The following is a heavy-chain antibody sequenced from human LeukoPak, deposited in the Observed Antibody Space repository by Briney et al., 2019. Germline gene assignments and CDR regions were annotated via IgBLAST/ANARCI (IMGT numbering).Heavy chain of an antibody. V-gene: IGHV3-23*01. CDR3: AKVRRGCGGDCYSSYFDY. Sequence: GGSLRLSCAASGFTFSSYAMSWVRQAPGKGLEWVSAISGSGGSTYYADSVKGRFTISRDNSKNTLYLQMNSLRAEDTAVYYCAKVRRGCGGDCYSSYFDYWGQGTLVTVSS. CDR1: GFTFSSYA. D-gene: IGHD2-21*02. CDR2: ISGSGGST. J-gene: IGHJ4*02.